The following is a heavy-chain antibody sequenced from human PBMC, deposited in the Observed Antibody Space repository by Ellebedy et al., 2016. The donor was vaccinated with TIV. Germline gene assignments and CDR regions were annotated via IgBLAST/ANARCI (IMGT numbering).Heavy chain of an antibody. CDR2: IYPGDSDT. Sequence: GESLKISXKGSGYSFTSYWIGWVRQMPGKGLEWMGIIYPGDSDTRYSPSFQGQVTISADKSISTAYLQWSSLKASDTAMYYCAREYRDSMVRGVIKNWYFDLWGRGTLVTVSS. D-gene: IGHD3-10*01. V-gene: IGHV5-51*01. CDR3: AREYRDSMVRGVIKNWYFDL. J-gene: IGHJ2*01. CDR1: GYSFTSYW.